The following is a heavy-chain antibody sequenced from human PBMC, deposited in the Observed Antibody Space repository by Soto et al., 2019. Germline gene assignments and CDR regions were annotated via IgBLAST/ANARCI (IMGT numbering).Heavy chain of an antibody. CDR2: IYYSGST. D-gene: IGHD5-12*01. Sequence: SETLSLTCTFSCVSISSSSNYCVWIRQPPGKGLEWIGYIYYSGSTYYNPSLKSRVTISVDTSKNQFSLKLSSVTAADTAVYYCAREGSGYEAPDYYYGMDVWGQGTTVTVS. J-gene: IGHJ6*02. CDR3: AREGSGYEAPDYYYGMDV. V-gene: IGHV4-31*03. CDR1: CVSISSSSNY.